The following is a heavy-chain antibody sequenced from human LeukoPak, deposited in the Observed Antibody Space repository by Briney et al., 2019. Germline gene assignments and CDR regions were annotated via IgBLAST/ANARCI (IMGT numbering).Heavy chain of an antibody. V-gene: IGHV4-59*08. CDR1: GGSISSYY. CDR3: ASHRTEWLVRGYYFDY. D-gene: IGHD6-19*01. J-gene: IGHJ4*02. Sequence: KPSETLSLTCTVSGGSISSYYWSWIRQPPVKGLEWIGYIYYSGSTNYNPSLKSRVTISVDTSKNQFSLKLSSVTAADTAVYYCASHRTEWLVRGYYFDYWGQGTLVTVSS. CDR2: IYYSGST.